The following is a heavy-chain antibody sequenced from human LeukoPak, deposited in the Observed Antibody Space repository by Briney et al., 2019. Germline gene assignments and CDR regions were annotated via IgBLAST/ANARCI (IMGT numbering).Heavy chain of an antibody. CDR3: ARQSVWFLEWLSSYNWFDP. V-gene: IGHV4-39*01. J-gene: IGHJ5*02. CDR2: IYYSGGT. D-gene: IGHD3-3*01. Sequence: SETLSLTCTVSGGSISSSSYYWGWIRQPPGKGLEWIGSIYYSGGTYYNPSLKSRVTISVDTSKNQFSLKLSSVTAADTAVYYCARQSVWFLEWLSSYNWFDPWGQGTLVTVSS. CDR1: GGSISSSSYY.